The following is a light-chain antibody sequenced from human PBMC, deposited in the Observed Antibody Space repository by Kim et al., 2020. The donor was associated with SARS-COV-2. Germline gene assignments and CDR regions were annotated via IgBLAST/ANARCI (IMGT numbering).Light chain of an antibody. CDR2: RNN. J-gene: IGLJ3*02. Sequence: RQTAPLHCPGNNDNVGRQGAAWLQQHQGHPPKVLSDRNNNRRSGISERFSASRSGNTASLIITGLQSEDEADYYCSAWDISLNAVVFGGGTQLTVL. CDR1: NDNVGRQG. V-gene: IGLV10-54*01. CDR3: SAWDISLNAVV.